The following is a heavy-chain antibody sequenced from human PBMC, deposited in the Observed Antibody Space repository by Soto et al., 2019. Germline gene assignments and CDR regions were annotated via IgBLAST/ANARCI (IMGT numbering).Heavy chain of an antibody. CDR2: INHSGST. D-gene: IGHD2-2*01. J-gene: IGHJ4*02. CDR1: GGSFSGYY. CDR3: ARGPGQGYCTITSCYFFDY. V-gene: IGHV4-34*01. Sequence: ETLSLTCAVYGGSFSGYYWSWIRQPPGKGLEWIGEINHSGSTNYNPSLKSRVTISVDTSNNQFSLRLSSVTAADTAVYFCARGPGQGYCTITSCYFFDYWGQGTLVTVSS.